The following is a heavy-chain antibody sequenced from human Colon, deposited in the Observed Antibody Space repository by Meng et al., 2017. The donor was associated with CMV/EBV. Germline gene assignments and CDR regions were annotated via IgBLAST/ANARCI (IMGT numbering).Heavy chain of an antibody. J-gene: IGHJ4*02. Sequence: GSLRLSCTVSGGSISNYYWSWLRQPPGKGLEWIGYVSYSGNTNYNSSLESRVTISLDTSKNQFSLKLTSVTAADTAMYYCARVVTPPYSGTFLSPYYFDYWGQGTLVTVSS. D-gene: IGHD1-26*01. V-gene: IGHV4-59*01. CDR3: ARVVTPPYSGTFLSPYYFDY. CDR2: VSYSGNT. CDR1: GGSISNYY.